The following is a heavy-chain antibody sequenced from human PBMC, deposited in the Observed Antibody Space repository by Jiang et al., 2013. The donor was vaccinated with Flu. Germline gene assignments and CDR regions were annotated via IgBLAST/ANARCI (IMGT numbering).Heavy chain of an antibody. J-gene: IGHJ2*01. V-gene: IGHV4-61*02. CDR2: LYQSGAP. D-gene: IGHD2-21*01. CDR1: GGSISSGSYY. CDR3: AREGRGEEVWYFDL. Sequence: VKPSQTLSLTCTVSGGSISSGSYYWSWDPAARREGTGVDWAYLYQSGAPNYNPSLKSRVTISVDTSKNQFSLKLSSVTAADTAVYYCAREGRGEEVWYFDLWGRGTLVTVSS.